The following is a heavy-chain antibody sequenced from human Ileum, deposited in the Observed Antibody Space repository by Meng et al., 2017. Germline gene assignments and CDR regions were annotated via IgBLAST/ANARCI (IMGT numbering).Heavy chain of an antibody. D-gene: IGHD1-1*01. CDR1: GYSFTTYG. CDR3: AREGAYNGGDY. Sequence: QVHLVQSGPEVRKPGASVKVSCQASGYSFTTYGISWVRQAPGQGLEWMGWMNTDKGNTNYAQKFQGRVTMTRDTSTSTAYMELRSLRSDDAAVYYCAREGAYNGGDYWGQGTLVTVSS. CDR2: MNTDKGNT. V-gene: IGHV1-18*01. J-gene: IGHJ4*02.